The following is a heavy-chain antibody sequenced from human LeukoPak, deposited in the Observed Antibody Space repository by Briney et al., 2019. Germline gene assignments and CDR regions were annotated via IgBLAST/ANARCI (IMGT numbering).Heavy chain of an antibody. V-gene: IGHV1-2*02. CDR2: INFNSGGT. CDR3: ARDRKMGARDY. J-gene: IGHJ4*02. CDR1: GYTVTGYY. Sequence: GASVKVSCKASGYTVTGYYMHWVRQAPGQGLEWMGWINFNSGGTNYAQRFQGRVTMTRDTSISTAYMELSRLRSDDTAVYYCARDRKMGARDYWGQGTLVTVSS. D-gene: IGHD1-26*01.